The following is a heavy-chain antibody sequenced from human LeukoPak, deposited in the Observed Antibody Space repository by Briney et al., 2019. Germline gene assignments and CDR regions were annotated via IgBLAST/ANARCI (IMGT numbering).Heavy chain of an antibody. D-gene: IGHD6-19*01. Sequence: GASVKVSCKASGYTFTSYAMHWVRQPPGQRLEWMGWINAGNGNTKYSQKFQGRVTITRDTSASTAYMELSSLRSEDTAVYYCARYGDIAVAGTSRAFGYWGQGTLVTVSS. CDR1: GYTFTSYA. CDR3: ARYGDIAVAGTSRAFGY. V-gene: IGHV1-3*01. J-gene: IGHJ4*02. CDR2: INAGNGNT.